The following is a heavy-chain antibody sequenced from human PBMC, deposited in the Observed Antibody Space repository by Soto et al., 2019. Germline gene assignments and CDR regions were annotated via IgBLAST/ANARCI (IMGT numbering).Heavy chain of an antibody. CDR1: XYXFTSYX. J-gene: IGHJ4*02. CDR2: ISAYNGNT. V-gene: IGHV1-18*01. CDR3: ARDSPPPRE. Sequence: QVQLVQSGTEVRKPGASVKVSCXXSXYXFTSYXISWXXQAPGQGLEWMGWISAYNGNTNYAQKLQGRVTMTTDTSTSTAYMELRSLRSDDTAVYYCARDSPPPREWGQGTLVTVSS.